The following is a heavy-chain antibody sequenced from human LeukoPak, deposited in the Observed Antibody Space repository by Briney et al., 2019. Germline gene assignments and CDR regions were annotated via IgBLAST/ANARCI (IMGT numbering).Heavy chain of an antibody. J-gene: IGHJ4*02. CDR1: GGTFSRYV. Sequence: ASVKVSCKASGGTFSRYVITWERQAPGQGLEWMGIINPSGGSTSYAQKFQGRVTMTRDTSTSTVYMELSSLRSEDTAVYYCARDSSVAGTHFSYWGQGTLVTVSS. CDR2: INPSGGST. D-gene: IGHD6-19*01. CDR3: ARDSSVAGTHFSY. V-gene: IGHV1-46*01.